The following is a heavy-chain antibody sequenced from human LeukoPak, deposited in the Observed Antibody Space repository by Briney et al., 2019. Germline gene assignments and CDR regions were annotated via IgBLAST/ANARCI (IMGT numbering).Heavy chain of an antibody. J-gene: IGHJ6*04. Sequence: GGSLRLSCAASGLTFRNYAMHWVRQAPGKGLEWMSVLSYDARNKYFADSVKGRFTLSRDNSKNTLYLQMNNLRTEDTAVYYCARGQRAHVEWSPYMDVWGKGTTVTISS. V-gene: IGHV3-30*04. CDR3: ARGQRAHVEWSPYMDV. CDR1: GLTFRNYA. CDR2: LSYDARNK. D-gene: IGHD3-3*01.